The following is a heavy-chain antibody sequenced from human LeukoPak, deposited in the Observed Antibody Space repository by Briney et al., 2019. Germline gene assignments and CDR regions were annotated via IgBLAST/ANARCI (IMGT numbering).Heavy chain of an antibody. CDR3: ATAEVTRYFDY. Sequence: GEPLKISCKGSGSSFTGYWCGWLGRLPARGRGWMGIYYPGDYDTRYSPSFQGQVTSSEDKSISTAYLQWSSLKASDTAMYYCATAEVTRYFDYWGQGTLVTVSS. CDR2: YYPGDYDT. J-gene: IGHJ4*02. CDR1: GSSFTGYW. D-gene: IGHD3-10*01. V-gene: IGHV5-51*01.